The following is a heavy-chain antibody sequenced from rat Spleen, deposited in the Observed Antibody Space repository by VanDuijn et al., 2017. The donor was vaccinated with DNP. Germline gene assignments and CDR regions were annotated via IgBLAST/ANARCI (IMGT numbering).Heavy chain of an antibody. D-gene: IGHD1-11*01. Sequence: EVQLVESGGGLVQPGRSLKLSCVASGFIFNNYWMTWIRQAPGKGLEWVASISSTGDNTYYSDSVKGRFSLSRDNAKSTLYLQMNSLRSEDTATYYCTRINYGGYYYVMDAWGQGTSVTVSS. V-gene: IGHV5-31*01. CDR3: TRINYGGYYYVMDA. J-gene: IGHJ4*01. CDR1: GFIFNNYW. CDR2: ISSTGDNT.